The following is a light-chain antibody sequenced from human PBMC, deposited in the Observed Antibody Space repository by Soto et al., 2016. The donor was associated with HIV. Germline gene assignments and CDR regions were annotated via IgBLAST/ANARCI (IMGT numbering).Light chain of an antibody. Sequence: DIQMTQSPSTLSASVGDRVTITCRASQSISTWLARYQQKPGKAPKLLIYKASTLETGVPSRFSGSASGTEFTLTISSLQPDDFATYYCQQYYTYTFGLGTKVDIK. CDR1: QSISTW. CDR2: KAS. J-gene: IGKJ1*01. CDR3: QQYYTYT. V-gene: IGKV1-5*03.